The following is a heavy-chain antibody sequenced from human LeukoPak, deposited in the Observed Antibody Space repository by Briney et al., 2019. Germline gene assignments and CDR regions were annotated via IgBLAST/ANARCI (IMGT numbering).Heavy chain of an antibody. CDR3: ATSTKYSSSWGAFDI. D-gene: IGHD6-13*01. J-gene: IGHJ3*02. CDR2: MNPNGGGT. Sequence: ASVKVSCKASGYTFTGYYMHWVRQAPGQGLEWMGWMNPNGGGTYYAEKFRGRVTMTRDTSISTAYMDLTRLTSDDTAVYYCATSTKYSSSWGAFDIWGQGTMVTVSS. CDR1: GYTFTGYY. V-gene: IGHV1-2*02.